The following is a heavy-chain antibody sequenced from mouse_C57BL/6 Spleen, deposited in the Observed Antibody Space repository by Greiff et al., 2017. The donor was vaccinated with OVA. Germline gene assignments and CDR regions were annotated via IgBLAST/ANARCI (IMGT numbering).Heavy chain of an antibody. D-gene: IGHD2-2*01. Sequence: EVKLMESEGGLVQPGSSMKLSCTASGFTFSDYYMAWVRQVPEKGLEWVANINYDGSSTYYLDSLKSRFIISRDNAKNILYLQMSSLKSEDTATYYCARFEGLERDWYFDVWGTGTTVTVSS. CDR3: ARFEGLERDWYFDV. V-gene: IGHV5-16*01. CDR1: GFTFSDYY. CDR2: INYDGSST. J-gene: IGHJ1*03.